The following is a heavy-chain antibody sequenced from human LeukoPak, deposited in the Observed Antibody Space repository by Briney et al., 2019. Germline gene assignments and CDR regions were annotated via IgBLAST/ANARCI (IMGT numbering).Heavy chain of an antibody. CDR2: ISTSSSYI. CDR3: ARGADGVSSNSRGWFDP. J-gene: IGHJ5*02. Sequence: GSLRLSCTASGFTFSSYSMNWVRQAPGKGLEWVSSISTSSSYIYYADSVKGRFTISRDNARNSLYLQMNTLRAEDTAVYSCARGADGVSSNSRGWFDPWGQGTLVSVSS. V-gene: IGHV3-21*01. D-gene: IGHD2-15*01. CDR1: GFTFSSYS.